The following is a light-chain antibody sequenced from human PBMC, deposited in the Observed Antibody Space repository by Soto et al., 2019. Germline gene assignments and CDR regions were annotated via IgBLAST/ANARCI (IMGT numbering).Light chain of an antibody. V-gene: IGKV1-33*01. Sequence: DLQMTQSPSSLSASVGDRVTITCQASQDIRNHLNWYQQKPGEAPKVLIYDASNLGTGVPSRFSGRGSGRDFSFTISSLQPEDIATYYCQQYDNLPWTFGQGTKVEIK. CDR3: QQYDNLPWT. J-gene: IGKJ1*01. CDR2: DAS. CDR1: QDIRNH.